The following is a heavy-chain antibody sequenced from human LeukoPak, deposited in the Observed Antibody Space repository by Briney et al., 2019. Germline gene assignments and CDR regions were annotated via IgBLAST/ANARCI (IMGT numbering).Heavy chain of an antibody. D-gene: IGHD4-23*01. V-gene: IGHV3-33*01. CDR1: GFSFSSYG. J-gene: IGHJ3*02. CDR3: ARDPGGNSFDFDI. Sequence: PGRSLRLSCAASGFSFSSYGMHWVRQAPGKGLEWVAVIWYDGSNKYYGDSVKGRFTISRDNSKNTLFLQMNSLRAEDTAVYYCARDPGGNSFDFDIWGQGTMVTVS. CDR2: IWYDGSNK.